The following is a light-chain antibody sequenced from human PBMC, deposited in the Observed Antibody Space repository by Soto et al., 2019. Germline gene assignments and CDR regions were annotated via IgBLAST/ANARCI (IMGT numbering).Light chain of an antibody. J-gene: IGKJ4*01. CDR1: QSVVNY. CDR2: GST. Sequence: EIVFTQSPAALSLSPGVRATLACRASQSVVNYLAWYQKMPGQAPRLLIPGSTNRPSDITPRFSGSGSGTDLPFAISSLEPGDFALYYCEQCSSCPRSFGGGTMGEIK. V-gene: IGKV3-11*01. CDR3: EQCSSCPRS.